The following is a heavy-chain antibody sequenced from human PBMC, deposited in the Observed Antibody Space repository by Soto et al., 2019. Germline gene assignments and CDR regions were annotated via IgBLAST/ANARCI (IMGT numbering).Heavy chain of an antibody. J-gene: IGHJ4*02. Sequence: SETMSLTCTVAGGSISSSSCYWGRNRKPPGKGLEWIGSIYYSGSTYYNPSLKSRVTISVDTSKNQFPLKLSSVTAADTAVYYCARHVPTSLDYYDSSGSDYFDYWGQGTLVTVS. CDR3: ARHVPTSLDYYDSSGSDYFDY. CDR2: IYYSGST. D-gene: IGHD3-22*01. CDR1: GGSISSSSCY. V-gene: IGHV4-39*01.